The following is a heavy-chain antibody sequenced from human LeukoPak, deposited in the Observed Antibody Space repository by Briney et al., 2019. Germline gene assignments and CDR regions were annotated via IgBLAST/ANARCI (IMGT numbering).Heavy chain of an antibody. V-gene: IGHV4-59*01. CDR3: ARVADHGYSDY. CDR2: IYYSGTT. J-gene: IGHJ4*02. Sequence: SETLSLTCTVSGGSISSYYWSWIRQAPGKGLEWIGYIYYSGTTSYNPSLKSRVTILVDTSKNQFSLKLSSVTAADTAVYYCARVADHGYSDYWGLGTLVTVSS. D-gene: IGHD5-24*01. CDR1: GGSISSYY.